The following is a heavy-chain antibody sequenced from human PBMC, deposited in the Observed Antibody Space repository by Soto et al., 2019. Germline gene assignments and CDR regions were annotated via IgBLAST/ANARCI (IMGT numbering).Heavy chain of an antibody. CDR2: IYYSGST. Sequence: SETLSLTCTVSGGSISSYYWSWIRQPPGKGLEWIGYIYYSGSTNYNPSLKSRVTISVDTSKNQFSLKLSSVTAADTAVYYCERDIEYSSGWYDYWGQGTLVTV. D-gene: IGHD6-19*01. J-gene: IGHJ4*02. CDR3: ERDIEYSSGWYDY. V-gene: IGHV4-59*01. CDR1: GGSISSYY.